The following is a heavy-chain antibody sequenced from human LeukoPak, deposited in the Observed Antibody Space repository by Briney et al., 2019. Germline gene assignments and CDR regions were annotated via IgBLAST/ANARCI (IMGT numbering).Heavy chain of an antibody. Sequence: PGGSLRLSCAASGFTFSGYGMHWVRQAPGKGLEWVTFIRYDGSNKYYADSVKGRFTISRDNSKNTLYLQMNSLRAEAKAVYYCARNYYDSSDYYYLDPWGQGTLVTVSS. D-gene: IGHD3-22*01. CDR1: GFTFSGYG. CDR2: IRYDGSNK. V-gene: IGHV3-30*02. J-gene: IGHJ5*02. CDR3: ARNYYDSSDYYYLDP.